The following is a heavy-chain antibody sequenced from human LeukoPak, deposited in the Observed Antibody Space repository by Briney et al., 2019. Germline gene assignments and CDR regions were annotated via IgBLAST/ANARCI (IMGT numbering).Heavy chain of an antibody. D-gene: IGHD5-24*01. CDR1: GGTFSSYA. CDR3: ARDRGGGKMATISGVPSRWFDP. V-gene: IGHV1-69*05. J-gene: IGHJ5*02. Sequence: SVKVSCKASGGTFSSYAISWVRQAPGQGLEWMGGIIPIFGTANYAQKFQGRVTITTDESTSTAYMELSSLRSEDTAVYYCARDRGGGKMATISGVPSRWFDPWGQGTLVTVSS. CDR2: IIPIFGTA.